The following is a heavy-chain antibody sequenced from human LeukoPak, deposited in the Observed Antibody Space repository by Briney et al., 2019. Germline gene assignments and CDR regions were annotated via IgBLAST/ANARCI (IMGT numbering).Heavy chain of an antibody. J-gene: IGHJ4*02. Sequence: GGFLRLSCAASGFTFSSYGMHWVRQAPGKGLEWVAVISYDGSNKYYADSVKGRFTISRDNSKNTLYLQMNSLRAEDTAVYYCAKGAIAAADVFDYWGQGTLVTVSS. CDR3: AKGAIAAADVFDY. D-gene: IGHD6-13*01. CDR1: GFTFSSYG. CDR2: ISYDGSNK. V-gene: IGHV3-30*18.